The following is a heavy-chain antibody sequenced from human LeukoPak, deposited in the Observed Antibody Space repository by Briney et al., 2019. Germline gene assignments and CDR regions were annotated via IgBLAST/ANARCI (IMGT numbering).Heavy chain of an antibody. V-gene: IGHV4-31*02. CDR1: GGSISRGGDY. Sequence: PSQTLSVTCTVSGGSISRGGDYWSWIRQLPGKGLEWIGYIYHSGSTYYNPSLKSRVSISVDKSMNQFSLRLTSVTAADTAVYYCARGVSSGSNFDYWGQGTLVTVSS. D-gene: IGHD6-19*01. CDR2: IYHSGST. J-gene: IGHJ4*02. CDR3: ARGVSSGSNFDY.